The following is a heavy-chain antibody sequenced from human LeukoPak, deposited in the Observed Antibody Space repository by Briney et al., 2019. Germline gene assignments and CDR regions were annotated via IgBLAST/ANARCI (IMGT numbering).Heavy chain of an antibody. J-gene: IGHJ6*02. CDR1: GYTFTSYD. V-gene: IGHV1-8*01. D-gene: IGHD3-3*01. Sequence: GASVKVSCKASGYTFTSYDINWVRQATGQGLEWMGWMNPNSGNTGYAQKFQGRVTMTRNTSISTAYMELSSLRSEDTAVYYCARNDFWSGYYPLHYYYGMDVWGQGTTVTVSS. CDR2: MNPNSGNT. CDR3: ARNDFWSGYYPLHYYYGMDV.